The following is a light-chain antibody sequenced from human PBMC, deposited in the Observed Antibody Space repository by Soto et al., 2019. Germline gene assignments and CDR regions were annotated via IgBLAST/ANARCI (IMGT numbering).Light chain of an antibody. CDR2: VAS. Sequence: DIQMTQSPSSLSASVGDRVTITCRASQSISSNLNWYQQKPGEAPKLLIYVASSLQSGVPSRFSGSESGTDYTLTISSLQPDDFATYYCQQSYSTPWTFGQGTKVEVK. CDR1: QSISSN. CDR3: QQSYSTPWT. V-gene: IGKV1-39*01. J-gene: IGKJ1*01.